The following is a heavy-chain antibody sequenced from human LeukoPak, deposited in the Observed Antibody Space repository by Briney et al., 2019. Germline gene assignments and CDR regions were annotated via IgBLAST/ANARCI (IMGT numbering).Heavy chain of an antibody. CDR2: INPNSGGT. D-gene: IGHD6-19*01. CDR3: ARENSSGWYVT. J-gene: IGHJ5*02. V-gene: IGHV1-2*04. CDR1: GYTFTSYG. Sequence: ASVKVSCKASGYTFTSYGISWVRQAPGQGLEWMGWINPNSGGTNYAQKFQGWVTMTRDTSISTAYMELSRLRSDDTAVYYCARENSSGWYVTWGQGTLVTVSS.